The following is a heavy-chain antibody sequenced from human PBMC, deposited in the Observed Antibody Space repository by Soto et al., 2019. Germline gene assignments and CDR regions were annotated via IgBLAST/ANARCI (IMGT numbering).Heavy chain of an antibody. V-gene: IGHV1-69*06. CDR2: IIPMSGTA. Sequence: QVQLVQSGAEVKKPGSSVKVSCKASGGSFNNYAVTWVRQAPGQGVEWMGGIIPMSGTANYAQKFQGRVTITADKSTSTAYMELSSLRYDDTAVYYCASSYGTSWYGDYWGQGTLVTVSS. J-gene: IGHJ4*02. CDR1: GGSFNNYA. D-gene: IGHD6-13*01. CDR3: ASSYGTSWYGDY.